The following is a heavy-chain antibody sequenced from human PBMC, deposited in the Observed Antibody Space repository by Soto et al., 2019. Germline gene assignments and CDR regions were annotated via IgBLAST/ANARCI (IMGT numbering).Heavy chain of an antibody. CDR3: ARDGPTVTFDY. J-gene: IGHJ4*02. CDR2: LQTSGST. CDR1: GGAIISYY. V-gene: IGHV4-4*07. Sequence: PSETLSLTCTVSGGAIISYYCSFIRHPAVKGLEWIGRLQTSGSTDYNPSLKSRVTMSVDTSKNQFSLKLSSVTAADTAVYYCARDGPTVTFDYWGQGTLVTVSS. D-gene: IGHD4-17*01.